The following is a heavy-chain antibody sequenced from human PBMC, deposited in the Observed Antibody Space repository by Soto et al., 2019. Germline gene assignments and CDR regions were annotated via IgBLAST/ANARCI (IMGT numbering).Heavy chain of an antibody. Sequence: PSETLSLTCAVSGGSISSSNWWSWVRQPPGKGLEWIGEIYHSGSTNYNPSLKSRVSISVDKSKNQFSLKLSSVTAADTVVYYCASGIRFLEWLSDAFDIWGQGTMVTVSS. CDR1: GGSISSSNW. CDR3: ASGIRFLEWLSDAFDI. J-gene: IGHJ3*02. CDR2: IYHSGST. V-gene: IGHV4-4*02. D-gene: IGHD3-3*01.